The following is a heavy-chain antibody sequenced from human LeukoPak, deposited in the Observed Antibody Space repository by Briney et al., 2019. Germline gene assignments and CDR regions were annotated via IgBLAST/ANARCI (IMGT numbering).Heavy chain of an antibody. D-gene: IGHD3-22*01. CDR2: ISPYNANT. J-gene: IGHJ4*02. CDR1: GYTFNSYY. V-gene: IGHV1-18*04. CDR3: ATDLRTYYYDTSGSPLFDY. Sequence: ASVKVSCKASGYTFNSYYMHWVRQAPGQGLEWMGWISPYNANTHYAQELQGRVTMTTDTSTSTAYMELRSLRSDDTAVYYCATDLRTYYYDTSGSPLFDYWGQGSLVTVSS.